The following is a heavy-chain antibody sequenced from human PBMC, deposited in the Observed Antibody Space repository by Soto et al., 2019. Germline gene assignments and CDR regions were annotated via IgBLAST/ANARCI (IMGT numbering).Heavy chain of an antibody. Sequence: GGSLRLSCAASGFTFSSYGMHWVRQAPGKGLEWVTVISYDGSNKYYADSVKGRFTISRDNSKNTLYLQMNSLRTEDTAVYYCAKVRFFDWSEQYYFEHWGQGTLVTVSS. CDR1: GFTFSSYG. CDR3: AKVRFFDWSEQYYFEH. D-gene: IGHD3-9*01. V-gene: IGHV3-30*18. CDR2: ISYDGSNK. J-gene: IGHJ4*02.